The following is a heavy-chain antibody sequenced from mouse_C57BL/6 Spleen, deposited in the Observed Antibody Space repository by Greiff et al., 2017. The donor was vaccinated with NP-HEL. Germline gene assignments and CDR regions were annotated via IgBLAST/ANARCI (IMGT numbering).Heavy chain of an antibody. J-gene: IGHJ2*01. V-gene: IGHV1-80*01. Sequence: QVQLQQSGAELVKPGASVKISCKASGYAFSSYWMNWVKQRPGKGLEWIGQIYPGDGDTNYNGKFKGKATLTADKSSSTAYMQLSSLTSEDSAVYVGAREIYYHYEGYFDYWGKGTTLTVSS. CDR2: IYPGDGDT. CDR3: AREIYYHYEGYFDY. CDR1: GYAFSSYW. D-gene: IGHD2-4*01.